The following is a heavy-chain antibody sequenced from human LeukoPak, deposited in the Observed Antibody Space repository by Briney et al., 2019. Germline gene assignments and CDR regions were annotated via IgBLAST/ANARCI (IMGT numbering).Heavy chain of an antibody. V-gene: IGHV3-48*01. CDR3: ARERGYGSGSD. CDR1: GFTFSSYS. D-gene: IGHD3-10*01. CDR2: ISSSSSTI. Sequence: GGSLRLSCAASGFTFSSYSMNWVRQAPGKGLEWVSYISSSSSTIYYADSVKGRFTISRDNAKNSLYLQMNSLRAEDTAVYYCARERGYGSGSDWGQGTLVTVSS. J-gene: IGHJ4*02.